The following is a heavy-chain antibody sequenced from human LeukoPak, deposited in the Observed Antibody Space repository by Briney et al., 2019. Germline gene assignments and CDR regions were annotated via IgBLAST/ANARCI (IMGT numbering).Heavy chain of an antibody. CDR3: ARFYSNYYYYMDV. CDR1: GGSFSGYY. D-gene: IGHD4-11*01. V-gene: IGHV4-34*01. Sequence: SETLSLTCAVYGGSFSGYYWSWIRQPRGKALEWIGEINHSGSTNYNPSLKSRVTISVDTSKNQFSLKLSSVTAADTAVYYCARFYSNYYYYMDVWGKGTTVTVSS. CDR2: INHSGST. J-gene: IGHJ6*03.